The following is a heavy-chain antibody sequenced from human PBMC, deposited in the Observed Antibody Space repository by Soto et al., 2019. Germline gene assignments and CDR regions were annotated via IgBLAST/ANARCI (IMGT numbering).Heavy chain of an antibody. CDR1: GGSISSYY. V-gene: IGHV4-59*01. Sequence: SETLSLTCTVSGGSISSYYWSWIRQPPGKGLEWIGYIYYSGSTNYNPSLKSRVTISVDTSKNQFSLKLSSVTAADTAVYYCARGRGSSGYYSNQYYHYGMDVWGQGTTVTVS. J-gene: IGHJ6*02. CDR2: IYYSGST. D-gene: IGHD3-22*01. CDR3: ARGRGSSGYYSNQYYHYGMDV.